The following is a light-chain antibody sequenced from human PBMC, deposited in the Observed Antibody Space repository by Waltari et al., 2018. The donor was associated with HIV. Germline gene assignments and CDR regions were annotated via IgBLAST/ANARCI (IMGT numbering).Light chain of an antibody. CDR1: FSNIGSNT. CDR2: GSS. CDR3: AVWDDSLSEYV. J-gene: IGLJ1*01. Sequence: QSVLTQPPSASGAPGQRVTISCSGSFSNIGSNTVNLYQQLPGTAPRLLIYGSSQRPSGVPDRFSGSRSDTSASLDISGLHSEDEGDYYCAVWDDSLSEYVFATGTKVFVL. V-gene: IGLV1-44*01.